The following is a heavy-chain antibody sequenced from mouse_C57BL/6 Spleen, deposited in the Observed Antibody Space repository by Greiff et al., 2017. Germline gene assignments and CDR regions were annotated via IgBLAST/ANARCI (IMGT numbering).Heavy chain of an antibody. CDR1: GYTFTDYN. J-gene: IGHJ3*01. CDR2: INPNNGGT. CDR3: ARRYYGSSFAY. D-gene: IGHD1-1*01. V-gene: IGHV1-18*01. Sequence: EVQVVESGPELVKPGASVKIPCKASGYTFTDYNMDWVKQSHGKSLEWIGDINPNNGGTIYNQKFKGKATLTVDKSSSTAYMELRSLTSEDTAVYYCARRYYGSSFAYWGQGTLVTVSA.